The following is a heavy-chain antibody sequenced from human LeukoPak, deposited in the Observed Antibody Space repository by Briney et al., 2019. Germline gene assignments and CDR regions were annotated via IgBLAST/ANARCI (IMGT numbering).Heavy chain of an antibody. D-gene: IGHD3-10*01. CDR3: ARVRLYGSGSGDFDY. V-gene: IGHV1-69*05. CDR1: GYTFSSYA. J-gene: IGHJ4*02. Sequence: SVKVSCKASGYTFSSYAISWVRQAPGQGLEWMGGIIPIFDTGNYAQKLQGRVTMTTDTSTSTAYMELRSLRSDDTAVYYCARVRLYGSGSGDFDYWGQGTLVTVSS. CDR2: IIPIFDTG.